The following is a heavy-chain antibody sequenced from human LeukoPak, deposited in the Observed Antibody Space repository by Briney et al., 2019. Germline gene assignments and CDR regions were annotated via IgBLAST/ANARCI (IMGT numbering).Heavy chain of an antibody. J-gene: IGHJ4*02. D-gene: IGHD2-2*01. CDR3: ARHLVGYCSSTSCSRGGWYFDY. Sequence: SETLSLTCTVSGGSISSSSYYWGWIRQPPGKGLEWIGSIYYSGSTYYNPSLKSRVTISVDTSKNQFSLKLSSVTAADTAVYYCARHLVGYCSSTSCSRGGWYFDYWGQGTLVTVSS. V-gene: IGHV4-39*01. CDR1: GGSISSSSYY. CDR2: IYYSGST.